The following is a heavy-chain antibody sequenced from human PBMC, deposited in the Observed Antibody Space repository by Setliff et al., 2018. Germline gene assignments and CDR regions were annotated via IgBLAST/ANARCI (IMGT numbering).Heavy chain of an antibody. CDR1: GGSISPYF. CDR2: IYHNGNT. V-gene: IGHV4-59*01. J-gene: IGHJ6*02. D-gene: IGHD5-18*01. Sequence: SETLSLTCSVSGGSISPYFWSWIRQPPGKGLEWIGYIYHNGNTNFNPSLKTRVTMSVDTSKNQFALNLTSVTAADTAVYYCARDRTAYSYGLDVWGQGTTVTVSS. CDR3: ARDRTAYSYGLDV.